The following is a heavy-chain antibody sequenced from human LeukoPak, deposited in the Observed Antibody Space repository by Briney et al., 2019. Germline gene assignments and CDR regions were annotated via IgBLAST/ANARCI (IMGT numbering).Heavy chain of an antibody. D-gene: IGHD2-15*01. J-gene: IGHJ4*02. CDR1: GYTFTGYY. CDR3: ARPSTCSGGSCTTLDY. CDR2: INPNSGGT. Sequence: EASVKVSCKASGYTFTGYYMPRVRQAPGQGLEWIAWINPNSGGTNYAQKFQGRVTMTRDTSISTAYMELSRLRSDDTAVYHCARPSTCSGGSCTTLDYWGQGTLVTVSS. V-gene: IGHV1-2*02.